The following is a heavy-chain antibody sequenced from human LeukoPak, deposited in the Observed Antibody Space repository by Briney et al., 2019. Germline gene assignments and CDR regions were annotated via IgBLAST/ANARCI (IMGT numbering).Heavy chain of an antibody. Sequence: SETLSLTCTVSGGSISYYYWNWIRQPAGKGLEWIGRIYTSGRTYYNPSLKSRVSMSVDTSKNQFSLKLSSVTAADTAVYYCARDRIAAAGHWFDPWGQGTLVTVSS. V-gene: IGHV4-4*07. CDR1: GGSISYYY. CDR3: ARDRIAAAGHWFDP. D-gene: IGHD6-13*01. CDR2: IYTSGRT. J-gene: IGHJ5*02.